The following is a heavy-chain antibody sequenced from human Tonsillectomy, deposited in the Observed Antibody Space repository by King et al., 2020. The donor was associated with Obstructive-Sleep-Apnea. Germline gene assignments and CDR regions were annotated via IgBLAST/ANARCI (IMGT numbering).Heavy chain of an antibody. Sequence: QLVQSGAEVKKPGASVKVSCKTSGYTFTGYYMHWVRQAPGQGLEWMGWINPNGGGTNYAQKFQGRVTMARDTSISTAYMELTRLTCDDTAVYYCARTGISGSSSWYLFDYWGQGTLVTVSS. CDR3: ARTGISGSSSWYLFDY. J-gene: IGHJ4*02. CDR2: INPNGGGT. D-gene: IGHD6-13*01. CDR1: GYTFTGYY. V-gene: IGHV1-2*02.